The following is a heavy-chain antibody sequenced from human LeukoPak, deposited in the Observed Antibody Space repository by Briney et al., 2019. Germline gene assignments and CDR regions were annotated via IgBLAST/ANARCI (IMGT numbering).Heavy chain of an antibody. Sequence: ASETLSLTCTVSGGSISSYYWSWIRQPAGKGLEWIGHIYTSGSTNYNPSLKSRVTMSVDTSKNQFSLKLSSVTAADTAVYYCARDRRGRDGYNYYYDYWGQGTPVTVSS. D-gene: IGHD5-24*01. V-gene: IGHV4-4*07. CDR3: ARDRRGRDGYNYYYDY. CDR2: IYTSGST. CDR1: GGSISSYY. J-gene: IGHJ4*02.